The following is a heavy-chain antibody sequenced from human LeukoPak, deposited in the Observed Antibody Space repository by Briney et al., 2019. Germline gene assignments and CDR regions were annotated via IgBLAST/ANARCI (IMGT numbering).Heavy chain of an antibody. Sequence: SETLSLTCTVSGYSISSGYYWGRIRQPPGKGLEWIGSIYHSGSTYYNPSLKSRVTISVDTSKNQFSLKLNSVTAADTAVYYCARGGQWLANDAFDIWGQGTMVTVSS. CDR3: ARGGQWLANDAFDI. CDR2: IYHSGST. V-gene: IGHV4-38-2*02. CDR1: GYSISSGYY. J-gene: IGHJ3*02. D-gene: IGHD6-19*01.